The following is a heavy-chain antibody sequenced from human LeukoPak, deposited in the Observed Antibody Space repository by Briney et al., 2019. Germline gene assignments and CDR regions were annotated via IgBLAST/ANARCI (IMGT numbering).Heavy chain of an antibody. V-gene: IGHV4-38-2*01. CDR1: GYSISNGYY. CDR2: LYHSDSA. CDR3: ARQHDSYYYYYIDV. J-gene: IGHJ6*03. Sequence: SETLSLTCAVSGYSISNGYYWGWIRQPPGRGLEWIGSLYHSDSASYNTSLRSRVSMSVDTSKNQFSLTLSFVTAADTAVYYCARQHDSYYYYYIDVWGSGTTVTVSS.